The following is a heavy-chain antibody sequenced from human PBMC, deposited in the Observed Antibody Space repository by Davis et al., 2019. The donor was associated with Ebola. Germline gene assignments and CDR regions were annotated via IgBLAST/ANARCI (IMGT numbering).Heavy chain of an antibody. CDR1: GFTFSRYW. D-gene: IGHD6-13*01. Sequence: GESLKISFAASGFTFSRYWMHWVRQAPGKGLVWVSRISTDVSSTSYADSVKGRFTISRDNAKNTLYLQMNSLRAEDTAVYYCARDRYSSSWLQGFDPWGQGTLVTVSS. J-gene: IGHJ5*02. V-gene: IGHV3-74*01. CDR3: ARDRYSSSWLQGFDP. CDR2: ISTDVSST.